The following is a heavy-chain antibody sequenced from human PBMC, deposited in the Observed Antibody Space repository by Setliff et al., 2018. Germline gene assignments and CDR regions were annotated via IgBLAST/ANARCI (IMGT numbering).Heavy chain of an antibody. Sequence: SVKVSCKASGGTFSSYGISWVRQAPGQGLEWMGGTIPSFGSTNYAQKFQDRVTIITDESTSTAYMELSSLRPEDTAVYYCAREADVRFINYNFWSGSLGYWGQGTLVTVSS. D-gene: IGHD3-3*01. CDR2: TIPSFGST. CDR1: GGTFSSYG. J-gene: IGHJ4*02. CDR3: AREADVRFINYNFWSGSLGY. V-gene: IGHV1-69*05.